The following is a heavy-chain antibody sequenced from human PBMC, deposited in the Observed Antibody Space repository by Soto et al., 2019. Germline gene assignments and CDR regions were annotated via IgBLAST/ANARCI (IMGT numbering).Heavy chain of an antibody. CDR3: AHPGLTFGGVIDPFDY. CDR2: IYWDDNK. D-gene: IGHD3-16*02. Sequence: QITLKESGPTLVKPTQTLTLTCTFSGFSLTTSGVGVGWIRQPPGKALEWLALIYWDDNKRYNPSLSHRLTITKDTSKNQVVLTMTNLDPVDTATYYCAHPGLTFGGVIDPFDYWGQGTLVTVSS. J-gene: IGHJ4*02. CDR1: GFSLTTSGVG. V-gene: IGHV2-5*02.